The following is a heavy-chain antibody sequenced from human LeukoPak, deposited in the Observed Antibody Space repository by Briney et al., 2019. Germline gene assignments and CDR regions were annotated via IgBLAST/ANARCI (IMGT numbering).Heavy chain of an antibody. Sequence: SETLSLTCTVSGGSISSSSYYWGWIRQPPGKGLEWIGSIYYSGSTYYNPSLKSRVTISVDTSKNQFSLKLSSVTAADTAVYYCARLHFRRSGWQTTNYYYYMDVWGKGTTVTISS. CDR3: ARLHFRRSGWQTTNYYYYMDV. CDR1: GGSISSSSYY. J-gene: IGHJ6*03. V-gene: IGHV4-39*07. CDR2: IYYSGST. D-gene: IGHD6-19*01.